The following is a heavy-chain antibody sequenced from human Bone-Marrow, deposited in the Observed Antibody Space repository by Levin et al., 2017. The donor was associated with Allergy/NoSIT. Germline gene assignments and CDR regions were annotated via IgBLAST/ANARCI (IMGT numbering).Heavy chain of an antibody. V-gene: IGHV4-39*01. CDR3: ARHADI. J-gene: IGHJ3*02. CDR2: IYYNGNT. CDR1: GGSISNSTFY. Sequence: SSETLSLTCTVSGGSISNSTFYWGWIRQPPGKGLEWIGNIYYNGNTYYNPSLKSRVTLSGDTSKNLFSLRLSSVTAADTAIYYCARHADIWGQGTMVTVS.